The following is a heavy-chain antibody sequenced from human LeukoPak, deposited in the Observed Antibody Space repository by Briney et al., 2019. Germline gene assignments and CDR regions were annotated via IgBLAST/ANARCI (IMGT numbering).Heavy chain of an antibody. D-gene: IGHD3-22*01. V-gene: IGHV3-7*01. Sequence: PGGSLRLSCAASGFTFSSYWMGWVRQAPGKGLEWVANIKQDGSEKYYVDSVKGRFTISRDNAKNSLYLQMNSLRAEDTAVYYCATHYRRGFYYGPGDYWGQGTLVTVSS. CDR3: ATHYRRGFYYGPGDY. J-gene: IGHJ4*02. CDR1: GFTFSSYW. CDR2: IKQDGSEK.